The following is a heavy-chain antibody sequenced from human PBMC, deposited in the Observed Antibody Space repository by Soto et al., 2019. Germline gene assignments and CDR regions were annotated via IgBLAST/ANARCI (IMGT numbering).Heavy chain of an antibody. D-gene: IGHD2-15*01. CDR2: MNPNSDNT. V-gene: IGHV1-8*01. CDR3: ARFYGYCSGGSCYRYFDY. Sequence: ASVKVSCKASGYTFTNYDIHWVRQATGQGLEWMGWMNPNSDNTDYAQKFQGRVTMTRNTSISTAYMELSSLRSEDTAVYYCARFYGYCSGGSCYRYFDYWGQGTLVTVSS. CDR1: GYTFTNYD. J-gene: IGHJ4*02.